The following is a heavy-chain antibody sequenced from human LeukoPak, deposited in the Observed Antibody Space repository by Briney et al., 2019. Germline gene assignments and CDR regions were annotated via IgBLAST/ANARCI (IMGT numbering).Heavy chain of an antibody. CDR2: ISSSSSYI. CDR1: GFTFSSYS. V-gene: IGHV3-21*01. Sequence: GGSLRLSCAASGFTFSSYSMNWVRQAPGKGLEWVSSISSSSSYIYYADSVKGRFTISRDNAKNSLCLQMNSLRAEDTAVYYCARVGVRYSSSATFDYWGQGTLVTVSS. CDR3: ARVGVRYSSSATFDY. J-gene: IGHJ4*02. D-gene: IGHD6-6*01.